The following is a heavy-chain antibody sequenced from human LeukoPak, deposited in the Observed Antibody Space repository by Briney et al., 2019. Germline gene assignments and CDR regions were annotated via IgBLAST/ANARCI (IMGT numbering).Heavy chain of an antibody. D-gene: IGHD5-12*01. CDR1: GGSISSSSYY. V-gene: IGHV4-39*01. J-gene: IGHJ4*02. CDR3: ARHESRWLQLRYFDY. Sequence: SETLSLTCTVSGGSISSSSYYWGWIRQPPGKGLEWIGSIYYSGSTYYNPSLKSRVTISVDTSKNQFSLKLSSVTAADTAVYYCARHESRWLQLRYFDYWGQGTLVTVSS. CDR2: IYYSGST.